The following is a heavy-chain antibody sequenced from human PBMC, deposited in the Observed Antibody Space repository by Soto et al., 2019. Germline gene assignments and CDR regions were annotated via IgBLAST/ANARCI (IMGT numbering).Heavy chain of an antibody. CDR1: GGSVSSGSYY. CDR3: ARDRIRGLNGWFDP. V-gene: IGHV4-61*01. Sequence: SETLSLTYTVSGGSVSSGSYYWSWIRQPPGKGLEWIGYIYYSGSTNYNPSLKSRVTISVDTSKNQFSLKLSSVTAADTAVYYCARDRIRGLNGWFDPWGQGTLVTVSS. CDR2: IYYSGST. J-gene: IGHJ5*02. D-gene: IGHD1-20*01.